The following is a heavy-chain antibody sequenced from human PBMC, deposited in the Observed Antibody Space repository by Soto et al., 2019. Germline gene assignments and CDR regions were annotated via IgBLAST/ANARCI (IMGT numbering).Heavy chain of an antibody. CDR2: ISGSGGST. Sequence: LRLSCAASGFTFSSYAMSWVRQAPGKGLEWVSAISGSGGSTYYAGSVKGRFTISRDNSKNTLYLQMNSLRAEDTAVYYCAKTPSPSDYDFWSGYYFQHWGQGTLVTVSS. V-gene: IGHV3-23*01. CDR1: GFTFSSYA. D-gene: IGHD3-3*01. CDR3: AKTPSPSDYDFWSGYYFQH. J-gene: IGHJ1*01.